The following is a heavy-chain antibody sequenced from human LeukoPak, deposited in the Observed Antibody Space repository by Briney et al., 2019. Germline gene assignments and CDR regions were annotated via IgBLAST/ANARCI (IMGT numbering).Heavy chain of an antibody. J-gene: IGHJ5*02. CDR3: AKSSSGWYLHWFDP. D-gene: IGHD6-19*01. CDR1: GFTFSSYA. Sequence: PGGSLRLSCAASGFTFSSYAMSWVRQAPGKGLEWVSAISGSGGSTYYADSVKGRFAISRDNSKNTLYLQMNSLRAEDTAVYYCAKSSSGWYLHWFDPWGQGTLDTVSS. CDR2: ISGSGGST. V-gene: IGHV3-23*01.